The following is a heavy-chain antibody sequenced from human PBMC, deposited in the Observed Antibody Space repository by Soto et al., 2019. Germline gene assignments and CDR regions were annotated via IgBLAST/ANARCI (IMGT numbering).Heavy chain of an antibody. J-gene: IGHJ5*02. CDR3: ARGAAVAGGNNWFDP. D-gene: IGHD6-19*01. V-gene: IGHV1-46*04. CDR2: ITPSGGST. CDR1: GYTFTSYY. Sequence: QVQLVQSGAEVKKPGASVKVSCKASGYTFTSYYIHWVRQAPGQGLEWMGIITPSGGSTIYAQKLQGRVTMTRDTSTSTGYMELSSLRSEDTAVYHCARGAAVAGGNNWFDPWGQGTLVTVSS.